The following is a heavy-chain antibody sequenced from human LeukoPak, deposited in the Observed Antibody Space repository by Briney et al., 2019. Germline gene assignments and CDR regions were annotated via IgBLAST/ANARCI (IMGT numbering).Heavy chain of an antibody. CDR1: GGSVSSGSYY. D-gene: IGHD6-13*01. Sequence: SETLSLTCTVSGGSVSSGSYYWSWIRQPPGKGLEWIGYIYYSGSTNYNPSLKSRVTISVDTSKNQFSLKLSSVTAADTAVYYCATFSSIWAYYYYGMDVWGQGTTVTVSS. J-gene: IGHJ6*02. CDR3: ATFSSIWAYYYYGMDV. V-gene: IGHV4-61*01. CDR2: IYYSGST.